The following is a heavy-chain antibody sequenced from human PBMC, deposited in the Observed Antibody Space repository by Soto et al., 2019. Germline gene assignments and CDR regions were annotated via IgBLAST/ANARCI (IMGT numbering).Heavy chain of an antibody. V-gene: IGHV4-59*01. CDR2: VYNGATT. J-gene: IGHJ4*02. D-gene: IGHD3-10*01. Sequence: QVQLQESGPGLVKPLETLSLTCIVSGGSISSYYWTWTRQPPGKGLEWIGCVYNGATTSYNPSLKSRVTISVDTSKNQCSLKLTSVTAADTAMYYCARDDSERPATYWGQGTLVTVSS. CDR1: GGSISSYY. CDR3: ARDDSERPATY.